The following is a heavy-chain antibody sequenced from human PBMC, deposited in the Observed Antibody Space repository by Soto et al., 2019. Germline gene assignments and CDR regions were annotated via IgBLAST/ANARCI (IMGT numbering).Heavy chain of an antibody. V-gene: IGHV1-18*01. CDR1: GYTFTSYG. CDR2: ISAYNGNT. D-gene: IGHD3-22*01. CDR3: ARVLDYYDSSGLCLDP. J-gene: IGHJ6*02. Sequence: ASVKVSCKASGYTFTSYGISWVRQAPGQGLEWMGWISAYNGNTNYAQKLQGRVTMTTDTSTSTAYMELRSLRSDDTAVYYCARVLDYYDSSGLCLDPWGQGTTVTVSS.